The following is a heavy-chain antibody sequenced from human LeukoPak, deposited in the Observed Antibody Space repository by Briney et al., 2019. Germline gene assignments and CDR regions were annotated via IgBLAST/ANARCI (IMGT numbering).Heavy chain of an antibody. Sequence: SQTLSLTCTVSSGSISTGNYYWSWIRQPPGKGLEWIGEINHSGSTNYNPSLKSRVTMSVDTSKNQFSLKVNSMTAADTAVYYCARVDYGNYSKDFDYWGQGTLVTVSS. CDR3: ARVDYGNYSKDFDY. J-gene: IGHJ4*02. D-gene: IGHD4-11*01. CDR1: SGSISTGNYY. CDR2: INHSGST. V-gene: IGHV4-39*07.